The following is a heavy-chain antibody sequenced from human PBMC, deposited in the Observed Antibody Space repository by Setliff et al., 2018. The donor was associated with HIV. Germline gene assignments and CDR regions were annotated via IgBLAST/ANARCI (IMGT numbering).Heavy chain of an antibody. D-gene: IGHD6-13*01. J-gene: IGHJ4*02. CDR2: ISRSGSTI. CDR3: AREGIAAAGSYSYGFGQIDY. V-gene: IGHV3-11*04. CDR1: GFTFSNAW. Sequence: GGSLRLSCAASGFTFSNAWMSWVRQAPGKGLEWVSYISRSGSTIHYADSVKGRFTISRDNAKNSLYLQMNSLRAEDTAVYYCAREGIAAAGSYSYGFGQIDYWGQGTLVTVSS.